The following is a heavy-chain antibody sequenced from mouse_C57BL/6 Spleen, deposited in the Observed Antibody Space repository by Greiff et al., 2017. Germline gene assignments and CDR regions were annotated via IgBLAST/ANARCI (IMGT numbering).Heavy chain of an antibody. J-gene: IGHJ4*01. Sequence: VQLKESGPELVKPGASVKISCKASGYSFTGYYMNWVKQSPEKSLEWIGEINPSTGGTTYNQKFKAKATLTVDKSSSTAYMQLKSLTSEDSAVYYCDSYYYGSSRYAMDYWGQGTSVTVSS. V-gene: IGHV1-42*01. CDR3: DSYYYGSSRYAMDY. CDR2: INPSTGGT. D-gene: IGHD1-1*01. CDR1: GYSFTGYY.